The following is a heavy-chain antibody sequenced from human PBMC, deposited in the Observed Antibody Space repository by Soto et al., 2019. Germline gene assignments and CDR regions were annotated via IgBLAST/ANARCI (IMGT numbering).Heavy chain of an antibody. D-gene: IGHD2-2*01. Sequence: SETLSLTCAISGDPITWGDYSWNWIRQPPGKGLEWIGYIFHGGSTYYNPSLRSRVTISVDRSRTQFSLKMSSVTAADTAVYYCARGRVVVPAAVMFNCLDPWGQGALVIVSS. J-gene: IGHJ5*02. CDR3: ARGRVVVPAAVMFNCLDP. CDR2: IFHGGST. V-gene: IGHV4-30-2*01. CDR1: GDPITWGDYS.